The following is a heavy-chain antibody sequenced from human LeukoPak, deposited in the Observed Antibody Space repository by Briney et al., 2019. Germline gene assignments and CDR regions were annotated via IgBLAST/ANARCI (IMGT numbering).Heavy chain of an antibody. CDR3: ARNSEYSSTPINY. J-gene: IGHJ4*02. Sequence: PGGSLRLSCATSGFTFSSHAMSWVRQAPGKGLEWVSVISSNVGNTYYADSVKGRFTISRDSSKNTLYLQMNSLRGEDTAVYYCARNSEYSSTPINYWGQGTLVTVSS. CDR1: GFTFSSHA. D-gene: IGHD6-13*01. V-gene: IGHV3-23*01. CDR2: ISSNVGNT.